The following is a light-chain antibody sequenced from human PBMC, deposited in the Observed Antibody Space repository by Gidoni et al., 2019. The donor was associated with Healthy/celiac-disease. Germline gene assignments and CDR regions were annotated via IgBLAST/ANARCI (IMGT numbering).Light chain of an antibody. V-gene: IGKV1-33*01. CDR3: QQYYNLPRT. CDR2: AAS. J-gene: IGKJ2*01. CDR1: QDISNY. Sequence: DIQMTQSPSSLSASVGDRVAITCQASQDISNYLNWYQQKPGKAPKLLIYAASNLETGVPSRFSGSGSGTDFTFTISSLQPEDFATYYCQQYYNLPRTFGPGTKLEIK.